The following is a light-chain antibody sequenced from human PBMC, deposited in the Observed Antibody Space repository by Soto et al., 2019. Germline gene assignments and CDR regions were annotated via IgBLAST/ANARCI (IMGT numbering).Light chain of an antibody. Sequence: EIVLTQSPGTLSLSPGESATLLCRASQFISGSSLAWYQQKLGHAPRLLIYGASNRTTGIPGRFSASGSGTDFTLTINPLEPEDFAVYFCQQYGNSPITFGQGTRLEIK. J-gene: IGKJ5*01. CDR3: QQYGNSPIT. V-gene: IGKV3-20*01. CDR1: QFISGSS. CDR2: GAS.